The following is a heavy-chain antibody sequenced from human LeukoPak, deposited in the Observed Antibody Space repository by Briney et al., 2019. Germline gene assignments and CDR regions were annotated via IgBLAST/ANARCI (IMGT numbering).Heavy chain of an antibody. D-gene: IGHD2-21*02. CDR1: GFTFSSYG. CDR3: ANGDLTYCGGYCYSGAFDI. J-gene: IGHJ3*02. Sequence: PGRSLRLSCAASGFTFSSYGMHWVRQAPGKGLEWVAVIWYDGSNKYYADSVKGRFTISRDNSKNTLYLQMNSLRAEDTAVYYCANGDLTYCGGYCYSGAFDIWGQGTMVTVSS. V-gene: IGHV3-33*06. CDR2: IWYDGSNK.